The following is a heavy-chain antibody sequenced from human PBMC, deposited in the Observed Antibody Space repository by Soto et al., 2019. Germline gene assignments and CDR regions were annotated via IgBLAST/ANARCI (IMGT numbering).Heavy chain of an antibody. CDR1: DPTFIAYY. CDR3: ARVSVDVPE. CDR2: IDPKSGGT. D-gene: IGHD5-12*01. J-gene: IGHJ4*02. Sequence: QLVQSGAEGKKPGASVRVSYKTSDPTFIAYYIHWVRQAPGQGLEWMGWIDPKSGGTTYEQKFLGRVTMTRDTSINTAYMDLNRLTSDDTAVYYCARVSVDVPEWGQGTLITVSS. V-gene: IGHV1-2*02.